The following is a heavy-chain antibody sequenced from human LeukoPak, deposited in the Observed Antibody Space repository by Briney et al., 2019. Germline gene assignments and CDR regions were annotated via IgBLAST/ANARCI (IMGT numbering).Heavy chain of an antibody. D-gene: IGHD4-11*01. CDR1: GGSISSYY. CDR2: IYTSGST. J-gene: IGHJ5*02. Sequence: SETLSLTCTVSGGSISSYYWSWIRQPTGKGLEWIGRIYTSGSTKFNPSLKSRVTMSVDTSKNQFSLKLSSVTAADTAVYYCARVVLFYINYVGVPNWFDPWGQGTLVTVSS. CDR3: ARVVLFYINYVGVPNWFDP. V-gene: IGHV4-4*07.